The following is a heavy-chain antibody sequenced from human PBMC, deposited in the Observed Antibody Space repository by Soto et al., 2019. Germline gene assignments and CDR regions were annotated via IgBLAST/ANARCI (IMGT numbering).Heavy chain of an antibody. CDR2: ISYSGST. CDR3: ARDYYDSTGYYYPFDY. Sequence: SETLSLTCTVSGGSISSYYWSWIRQPPGKGLEWIGYISYSGSTNYNPSLKSRVTMSVDTSKNQFSLKLTSVTAADTAMYYCARDYYDSTGYYYPFDYWGQGTLVTSPQ. J-gene: IGHJ4*02. D-gene: IGHD3-22*01. CDR1: GGSISSYY. V-gene: IGHV4-59*01.